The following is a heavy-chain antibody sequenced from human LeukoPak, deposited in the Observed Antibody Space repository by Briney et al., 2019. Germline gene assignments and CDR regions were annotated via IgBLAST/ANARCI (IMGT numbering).Heavy chain of an antibody. J-gene: IGHJ4*02. CDR3: ARLMVAAAVYFDY. CDR2: IYYTGNT. Sequence: SETLSLTCTVSGYSISSGYYWGWIRQPPGKGLEWIGSIYYTGNTYYNASLKSQVSISIDTSKNQFSLRLTSVTAADTAVYYCARLMVAAAVYFDYWGQGTLVTVSS. CDR1: GYSISSGYY. D-gene: IGHD6-13*01. V-gene: IGHV4-38-2*02.